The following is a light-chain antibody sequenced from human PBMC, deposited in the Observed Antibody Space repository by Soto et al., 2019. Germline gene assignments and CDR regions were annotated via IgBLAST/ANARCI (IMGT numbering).Light chain of an antibody. CDR2: GAS. J-gene: IGKJ1*01. CDR3: QQYGSSGT. V-gene: IGKV3-20*01. Sequence: EIVLTQSPGTLSFSPGERATLSCRASQSVGSSFLAWFQHKPGQAPRLLIYGASSRATGIPDRFSGSGSATDFTLTISRLEPEDFAVYYCQQYGSSGTFGQGTKVDIK. CDR1: QSVGSSF.